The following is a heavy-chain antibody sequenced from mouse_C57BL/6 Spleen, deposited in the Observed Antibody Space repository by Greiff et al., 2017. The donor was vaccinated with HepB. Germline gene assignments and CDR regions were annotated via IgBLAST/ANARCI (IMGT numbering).Heavy chain of an antibody. D-gene: IGHD1-1*02. Sequence: EVMLVESGGGLVKPGGSLKLSCVASGFTFSDYGMHWVRQAPEKGLEWVAYISSGSSTIYYADTVKGRFTISRDNAKNTLFLQMTSLRSEDTAMYYCARDYDYYAMDYWGQGTSVTVSS. V-gene: IGHV5-17*01. CDR3: ARDYDYYAMDY. J-gene: IGHJ4*01. CDR1: GFTFSDYG. CDR2: ISSGSSTI.